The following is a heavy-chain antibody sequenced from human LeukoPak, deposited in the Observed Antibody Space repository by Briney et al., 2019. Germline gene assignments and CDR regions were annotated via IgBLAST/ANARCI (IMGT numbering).Heavy chain of an antibody. J-gene: IGHJ6*03. Sequence: PGGSLRLSCAASGFTFDDYAMHWVRQAPGKGLEWVSGISWNSGSIGYADSVKGRFTISRDNAKNSLYLQMNSLRAEDTALYYCAKDRAARGRGNYFYMDVWGKGTTVTVSS. CDR1: GFTFDDYA. CDR2: ISWNSGSI. CDR3: AKDRAARGRGNYFYMDV. V-gene: IGHV3-9*01. D-gene: IGHD2/OR15-2a*01.